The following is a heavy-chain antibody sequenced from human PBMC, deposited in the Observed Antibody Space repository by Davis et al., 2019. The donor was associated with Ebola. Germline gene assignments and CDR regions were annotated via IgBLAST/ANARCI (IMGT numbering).Heavy chain of an antibody. Sequence: PGGSLRLSCAASGFTFSTYAMTWVRQAPGKGLEWVSLISDSGAFTYYAESVQGRFTISRDNSKNTLYLQMNSLRAEDTAVYYCARDPALVVTGGGWHFDLWGRGTLVTVSS. CDR3: ARDPALVVTGGGWHFDL. D-gene: IGHD2-21*02. CDR1: GFTFSTYA. J-gene: IGHJ2*01. V-gene: IGHV3-23*01. CDR2: ISDSGAFT.